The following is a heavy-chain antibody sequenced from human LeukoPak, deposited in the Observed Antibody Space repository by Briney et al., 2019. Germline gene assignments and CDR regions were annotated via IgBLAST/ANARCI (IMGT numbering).Heavy chain of an antibody. D-gene: IGHD6-13*01. CDR3: ARDKRIAAAEGPLEY. CDR2: IGTAGDT. V-gene: IGHV3-13*01. J-gene: IGHJ4*02. CDR1: GFTFSSYD. Sequence: GGSLRLSCAASGFTFSSYDMHWVRQATGKGLEWVSVIGTAGDTYYPGSVKGRFTISRENAKNSLYLQMNSLRAEDTAVYYCARDKRIAAAEGPLEYWGQGTLVTVSS.